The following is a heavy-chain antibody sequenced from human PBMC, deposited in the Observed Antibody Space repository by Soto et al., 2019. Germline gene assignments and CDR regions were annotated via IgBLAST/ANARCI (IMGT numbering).Heavy chain of an antibody. D-gene: IGHD5-12*01. V-gene: IGHV1-69*01. J-gene: IGHJ6*02. CDR2: IIPIFGTA. CDR1: GGTFSSYA. Sequence: QVQLVQSGAEVKKPGSSVKVSCKASGGTFSSYAISWVRQAPGQGLEWMGGIIPIFGTANYAQKFQGRVTITADESTSTAYMELSSLRSEYTAVYYCARDKGYSGSPHYYVCCMDVWGQGTTVTVSS. CDR3: ARDKGYSGSPHYYVCCMDV.